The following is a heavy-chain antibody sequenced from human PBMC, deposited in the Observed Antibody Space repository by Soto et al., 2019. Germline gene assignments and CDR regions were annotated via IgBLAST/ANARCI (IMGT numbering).Heavy chain of an antibody. CDR1: GFTFSSYA. D-gene: IGHD1-1*01. CDR3: AKRATGTYFDY. CDR2: ISGSGGST. J-gene: IGHJ4*02. Sequence: EVQLLESGGGLVQPGGSLRLSCAASGFTFSSYAMNWVRQAPGKGLEWVSVISGSGGSTYYADSVKGRFPISRDNSKNTLHLQMNSLRAEDTAVYYCAKRATGTYFDYWGQGTLVTVSS. V-gene: IGHV3-23*01.